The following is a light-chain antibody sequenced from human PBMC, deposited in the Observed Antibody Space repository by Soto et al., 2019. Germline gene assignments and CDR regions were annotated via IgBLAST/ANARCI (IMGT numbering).Light chain of an antibody. V-gene: IGKV3-11*01. CDR2: DAS. J-gene: IGKJ5*01. CDR3: QQRSSWPPT. Sequence: EIVMTQSPATLSVSPGERATLSCRASQSVGSFLAWYRQKPGQAPRLLIFDASNRATGIPVRFSGSGSGTDFTLTISSLEPEDFAVYYCQQRSSWPPTFGQGTRLEI. CDR1: QSVGSF.